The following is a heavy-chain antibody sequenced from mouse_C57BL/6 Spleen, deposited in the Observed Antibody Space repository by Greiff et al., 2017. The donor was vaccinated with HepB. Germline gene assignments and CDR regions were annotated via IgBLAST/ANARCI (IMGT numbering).Heavy chain of an antibody. Sequence: QVQLKQSGAELVRPGASVKLSCKASGYTFTDYYINWVKQRPGQGLEWIARIYPGSGNTYYNEKFKGKATLTAEKSSSTAYMQLSSLTSEDSAVYFCAREGHRDGWYFDVWGTGTTVTVSS. D-gene: IGHD3-3*01. CDR1: GYTFTDYY. CDR2: IYPGSGNT. J-gene: IGHJ1*03. CDR3: AREGHRDGWYFDV. V-gene: IGHV1-76*01.